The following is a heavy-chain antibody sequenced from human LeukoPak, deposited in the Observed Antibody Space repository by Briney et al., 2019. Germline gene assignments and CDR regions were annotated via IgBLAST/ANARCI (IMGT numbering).Heavy chain of an antibody. V-gene: IGHV1-2*02. CDR2: INPNSGGT. D-gene: IGHD2-15*01. CDR3: ARDYDIVVVVAAPGWFDP. J-gene: IGHJ5*02. CDR1: GYTFINDG. Sequence: ASVKVSCTASGYTFINDGISWVRQAPGQGLEWMGWINPNSGGTNYAQKFQGRVTMTRDTSISTAYMELSRLRSDDTAVYYCARDYDIVVVVAAPGWFDPWGQGTLVTVSS.